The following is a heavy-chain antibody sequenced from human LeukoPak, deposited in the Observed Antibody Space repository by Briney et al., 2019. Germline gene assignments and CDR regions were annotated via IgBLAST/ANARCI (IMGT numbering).Heavy chain of an antibody. CDR1: GGSISSYY. V-gene: IGHV4-4*07. CDR2: IYTSGST. D-gene: IGHD6-19*01. Sequence: SETLCLTCTVPGGSISSYYWSWSRQPAGKGLDWLGRIYTSGSTNYNPSLKSRVTMSVDTSKNQFSLKLSSVTAADTAVYYCAREAYSSGWYVVDYWGQGTLVTVSS. CDR3: AREAYSSGWYVVDY. J-gene: IGHJ4*02.